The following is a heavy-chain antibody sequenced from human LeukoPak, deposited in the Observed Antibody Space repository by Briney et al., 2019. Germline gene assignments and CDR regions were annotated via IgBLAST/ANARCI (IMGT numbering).Heavy chain of an antibody. Sequence: KPSGTLSLTCAVSGASISSNCWWSWVRQPPGKGLEWIGEIYHSGITNYNPSLKSRLTISLDKSKNEFSLKLNSVTAADTAVYYCAREDSSTSYVDYWGQGILVTVSS. CDR2: IYHSGIT. V-gene: IGHV4-4*02. J-gene: IGHJ4*02. CDR3: AREDSSTSYVDY. D-gene: IGHD6-13*01. CDR1: GASISSNCW.